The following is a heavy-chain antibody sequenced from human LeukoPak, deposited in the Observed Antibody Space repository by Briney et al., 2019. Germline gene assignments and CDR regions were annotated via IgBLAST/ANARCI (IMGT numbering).Heavy chain of an antibody. CDR3: AKGLWSIVPDAFDI. CDR1: GSTFDDYA. Sequence: GRSLRLSCAASGSTFDDYAMHWVRQAPGKGLEWVSGISWNSGSIGYADSVKGRFTISRDNAKNSLYLQMNSLRAEDTALYYCAKGLWSIVPDAFDIWGQGTMVTVSS. D-gene: IGHD1-26*01. J-gene: IGHJ3*02. V-gene: IGHV3-9*01. CDR2: ISWNSGSI.